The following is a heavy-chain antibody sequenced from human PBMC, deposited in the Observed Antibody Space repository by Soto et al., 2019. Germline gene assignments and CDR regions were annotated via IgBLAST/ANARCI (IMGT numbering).Heavy chain of an antibody. CDR1: GFTFSSYA. V-gene: IGHV3-30-3*01. J-gene: IGHJ4*02. Sequence: GGSLRLSCAASGFTFSSYAMHWVRQAPGKGLEWVAVISNDGVDKYFADSVKGRFTISRDNSKNTLYLQMNSLRAEDTAVYYCVKEFGVAGSSYESFFDYWGQGTLVTVSS. CDR2: ISNDGVDK. D-gene: IGHD5-18*01. CDR3: VKEFGVAGSSYESFFDY.